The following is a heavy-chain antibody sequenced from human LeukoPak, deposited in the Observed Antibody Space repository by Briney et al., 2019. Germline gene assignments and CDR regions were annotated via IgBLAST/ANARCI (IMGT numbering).Heavy chain of an antibody. CDR2: ISASSSFI. V-gene: IGHV3-21*01. CDR1: GFTFSSYE. D-gene: IGHD2-2*01. CDR3: ARGYCSRTSCEEFDY. Sequence: GGSLRLSCAASGFTFSSYEMNWVRQAPGKGLEWVSSISASSSFIYYADSLKGRFTISRDNAKNSLYLQMNSLRAEDTAVFYCARGYCSRTSCEEFDYWGQGTLVTVSS. J-gene: IGHJ4*02.